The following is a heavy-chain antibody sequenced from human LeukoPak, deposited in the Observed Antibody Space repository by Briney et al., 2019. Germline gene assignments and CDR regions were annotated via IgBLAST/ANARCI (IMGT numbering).Heavy chain of an antibody. CDR3: ARHTWGGHDYYYYYYMDV. CDR2: INHSGST. CDR1: GGSVSSYY. V-gene: IGHV4-34*01. Sequence: SETLSLTCTVSGGSVSSYYWSWIRQPPGKGLEWSGEINHSGSTNYNPSLKSRVTISIDTSKNQFSLKLSSVTAADTAVYYCARHTWGGHDYYYYYYMDVWGKGTTVTISS. D-gene: IGHD2-21*01. J-gene: IGHJ6*03.